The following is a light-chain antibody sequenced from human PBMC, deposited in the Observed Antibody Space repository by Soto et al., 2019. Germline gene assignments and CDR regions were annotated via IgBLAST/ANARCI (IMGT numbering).Light chain of an antibody. V-gene: IGKV3-15*01. Sequence: DRVVTQAPATVSVSPGERATLSCRASQSVSSNLAWYQQKPGQAPRLLIYGASTRATGIPARFSGSGSGTEFTLTISSLQSEDFAVYYCQQYNNWPPWTFGQGTKLDIK. J-gene: IGKJ1*01. CDR3: QQYNNWPPWT. CDR1: QSVSSN. CDR2: GAS.